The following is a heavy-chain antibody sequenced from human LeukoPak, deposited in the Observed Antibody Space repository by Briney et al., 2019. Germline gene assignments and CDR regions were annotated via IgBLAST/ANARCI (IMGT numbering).Heavy chain of an antibody. V-gene: IGHV3-21*01. Sequence: GGSLRLSCAASGFTFSSYSMNWVRQAPGKGLEWVSSISSSSSYIYYADSVKGRFTISRDNAKNSLFLQMNNLRAEDTAVYYCARVWSGSYFDAFDIWGQGTMVTVSS. CDR2: ISSSSSYI. CDR3: ARVWSGSYFDAFDI. D-gene: IGHD1-26*01. J-gene: IGHJ3*02. CDR1: GFTFSSYS.